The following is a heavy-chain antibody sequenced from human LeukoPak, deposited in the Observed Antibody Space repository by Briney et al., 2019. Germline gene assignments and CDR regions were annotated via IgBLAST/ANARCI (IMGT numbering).Heavy chain of an antibody. V-gene: IGHV4-34*01. D-gene: IGHD2-2*01. J-gene: IGHJ6*03. Sequence: ETLSLTCAVYGGSFSGYYWSWIRQPPGKGLEWIGEINHSGSTNYNPSLKSRVTISVDTSKNQFSLKLSSVTAADTAVYYCARGSGGVVPAVTPDYYMDVWGKGTTVTVSS. CDR3: ARGSGGVVPAVTPDYYMDV. CDR2: INHSGST. CDR1: GGSFSGYY.